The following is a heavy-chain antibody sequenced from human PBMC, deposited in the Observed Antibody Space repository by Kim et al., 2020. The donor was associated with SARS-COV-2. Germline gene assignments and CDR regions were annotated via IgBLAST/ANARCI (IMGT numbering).Heavy chain of an antibody. D-gene: IGHD4-17*01. J-gene: IGHJ4*02. CDR3: ARRGPSTVTLDY. Sequence: YYNPALKSRVTISVDTSKTQSSLTLSSVTAADTTVYYWARRGPSTVTLDYWGQGTLVTVSS. V-gene: IGHV4-39*01.